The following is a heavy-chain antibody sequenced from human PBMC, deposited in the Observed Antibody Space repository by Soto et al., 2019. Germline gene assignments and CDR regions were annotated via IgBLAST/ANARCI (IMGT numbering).Heavy chain of an antibody. D-gene: IGHD3-22*01. V-gene: IGHV3-9*01. CDR3: AASRAYDSSDYSGFHYGMDV. J-gene: IGHJ6*02. CDR1: GFTFDDYA. CDR2: LSWNGVTI. Sequence: EVQLVESGGDLVQPGRSLRLSCAASGFTFDDYAMHWVRQVPGRGLQWVSGLSWNGVTIGYAASVKGRFTVSRDNAKKALDPQMRGLRPDDTALYYCAASRAYDSSDYSGFHYGMDVWGLGTTVTVS.